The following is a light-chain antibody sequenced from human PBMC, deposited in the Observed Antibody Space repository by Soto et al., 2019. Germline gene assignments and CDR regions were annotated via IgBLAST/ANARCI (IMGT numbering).Light chain of an antibody. CDR3: QQYNNWPPVT. J-gene: IGKJ4*01. CDR1: QSIITN. V-gene: IGKV3-15*01. Sequence: EIVMTQSPATLSVSPXEXXXLSCRASQSIITNLAWYQQRPGQAPTLLIYRASTRATGIPARFSGSGSGTEFTLTISSLQSEDFAVYYCQQYNNWPPVTFGGGTKVEIK. CDR2: RAS.